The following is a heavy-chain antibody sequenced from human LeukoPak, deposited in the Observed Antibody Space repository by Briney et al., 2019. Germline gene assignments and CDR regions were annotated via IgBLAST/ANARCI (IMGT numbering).Heavy chain of an antibody. D-gene: IGHD6-13*01. J-gene: IGHJ4*02. CDR2: IHYTVSA. Sequence: SETLSLTCTVSGGSISSGSYYWSWIRQPPGKGLEWIGYIHYTVSANYNPSLKSRLTISLDTSQNQFSLKLSSVTAADTAVYYCARERSSSWYRGFIDYWGQGTLVTVSS. CDR3: ARERSSSWYRGFIDY. CDR1: GGSISSGSYY. V-gene: IGHV4-61*01.